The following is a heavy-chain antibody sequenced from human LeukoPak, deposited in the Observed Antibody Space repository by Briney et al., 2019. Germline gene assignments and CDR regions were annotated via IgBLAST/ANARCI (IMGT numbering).Heavy chain of an antibody. Sequence: GRSLRLSCAASGFTFSSYAMHWVRQAPGKGLEWVALISYDGSNKYYGDSVKGRFTISRDNSKNTLSLQMNSPRAEDTAVYYCTRVGRAWQPLGYFFDYWGQGTLVTVSS. CDR3: TRVGRAWQPLGYFFDY. D-gene: IGHD5-12*01. CDR1: GFTFSSYA. J-gene: IGHJ4*02. V-gene: IGHV3-30*01. CDR2: ISYDGSNK.